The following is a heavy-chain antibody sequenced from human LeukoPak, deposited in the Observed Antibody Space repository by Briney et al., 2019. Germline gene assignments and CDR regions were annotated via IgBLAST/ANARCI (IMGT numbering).Heavy chain of an antibody. CDR3: ARDLPPSGYDRSAIDY. CDR2: INHSGST. CDR1: GGSFSGYY. J-gene: IGHJ4*02. Sequence: PSETLSLTCAVYGGSFSGYYWSWIRQPPGKGLEWIGEINHSGSTNYNPSLKSRVTISVDTSKNQFSMKLSSVTAADTAVYYCARDLPPSGYDRSAIDYWGQGTLVTVSS. V-gene: IGHV4-34*01. D-gene: IGHD5-12*01.